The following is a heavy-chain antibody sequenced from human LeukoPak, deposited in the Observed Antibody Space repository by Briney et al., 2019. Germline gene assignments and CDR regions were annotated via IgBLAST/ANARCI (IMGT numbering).Heavy chain of an antibody. CDR2: ISAGGDRT. V-gene: IGHV3-23*01. J-gene: IGHJ4*02. CDR1: AFIFSSYA. Sequence: GRSLRLSCAASAFIFSSYAMSWLRQAPGKGLEWVSAISAGGDRTYYADSVRGRFTLSRDKSKNTLYLQMNSLRAEDTAVYYCAKDARRSSGWWFFDHWGQGTLVTVSS. D-gene: IGHD6-19*01. CDR3: AKDARRSSGWWFFDH.